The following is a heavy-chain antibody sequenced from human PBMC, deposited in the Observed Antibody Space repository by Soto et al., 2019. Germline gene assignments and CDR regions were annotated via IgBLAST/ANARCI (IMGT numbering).Heavy chain of an antibody. J-gene: IGHJ4*02. CDR2: IDKDGTRR. V-gene: IGHV3-74*01. CDR1: GFTFGDYW. D-gene: IGHD2-15*01. CDR3: VRDCCGVPYDK. Sequence: GGSLRLSCAASGFTFGDYWMHWVRQAPGKGLEWVSHIDKDGTRRTYADSVRGRFSISRDNVENVLYLQMNSLRAEDTAVYYCVRDCCGVPYDKWGQGTVVTVSS.